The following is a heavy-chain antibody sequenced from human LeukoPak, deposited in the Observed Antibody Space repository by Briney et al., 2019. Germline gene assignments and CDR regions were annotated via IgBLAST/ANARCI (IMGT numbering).Heavy chain of an antibody. J-gene: IGHJ4*02. D-gene: IGHD3-22*01. V-gene: IGHV4-34*01. CDR3: ARDNRNSSGSYGFGY. CDR2: INHSGST. Sequence: PSETLSLTCTVSPDSTTSNFWSWVRQPPGKGLEWIGEINHSGSTNYNPSLKSRVTISVDTSKNQFSLKLSSVTAADTAVYYCARDNRNSSGSYGFGYWGQGTLVTVSS. CDR1: PDSTTSNF.